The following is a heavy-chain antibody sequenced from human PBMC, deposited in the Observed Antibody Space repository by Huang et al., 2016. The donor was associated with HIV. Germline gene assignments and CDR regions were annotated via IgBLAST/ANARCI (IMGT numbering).Heavy chain of an antibody. D-gene: IGHD3-10*01. V-gene: IGHV4-39*02. CDR3: ARLPGSITMIRGVITDPY. CDR1: GGSIRSDNYY. Sequence: QLQLQESGPGLVKPSETLSLPCTVSGGSIRSDNYYWGWLRQPPGKGLEWIGSIYYRGSTYYNPSLKRLVTITVDTSKNHFSLRMRSVTAADTAVYYCARLPGSITMIRGVITDPYWGQGTLVTVSS. CDR2: IYYRGST. J-gene: IGHJ4*02.